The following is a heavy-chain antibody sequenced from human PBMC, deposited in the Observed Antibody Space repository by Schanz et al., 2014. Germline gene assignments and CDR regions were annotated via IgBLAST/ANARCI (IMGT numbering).Heavy chain of an antibody. J-gene: IGHJ3*02. D-gene: IGHD7-27*01. Sequence: QVQLVESGGGLVKPGGSLRLSCAASGFIFNDYYMNWIRQAPGKGLEWLSYISRDGTTSYYADSVKGRFTISRDNAKNSLYLEMTSLRGEDTAVYYCARENLNWEAFDIWGQETMVTVSS. CDR2: ISRDGTTS. CDR1: GFIFNDYY. V-gene: IGHV3-11*01. CDR3: ARENLNWEAFDI.